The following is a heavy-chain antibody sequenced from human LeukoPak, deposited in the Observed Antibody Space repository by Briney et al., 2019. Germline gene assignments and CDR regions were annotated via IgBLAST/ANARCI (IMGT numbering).Heavy chain of an antibody. D-gene: IGHD6-6*01. Sequence: ASVKVSCKASGYTFTGYYIHWVRQAPGQRREWIGWINPNSGGTNYAQNFQGRVTMTRDTSISTAYMELSRLRSDDTAMYYCAREHSSSSGKVFDYWGQGTLVTVSS. CDR2: INPNSGGT. J-gene: IGHJ4*02. CDR1: GYTFTGYY. V-gene: IGHV1-2*02. CDR3: AREHSSSSGKVFDY.